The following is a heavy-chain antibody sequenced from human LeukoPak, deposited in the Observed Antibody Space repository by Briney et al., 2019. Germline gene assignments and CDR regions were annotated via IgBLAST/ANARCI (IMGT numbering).Heavy chain of an antibody. D-gene: IGHD2-15*01. V-gene: IGHV1-2*02. J-gene: IGHJ4*02. CDR3: ARDVDGEIIAATY. Sequence: ASVKVSCKASGYTFTGYYMHWVRPAAGQGLEWMGWINPNSGGTNYAQKFQGRVTMTRDTSISTAYMELSRLRSDDTAVYYCARDVDGEIIAATYWGQGTLVTVSS. CDR1: GYTFTGYY. CDR2: INPNSGGT.